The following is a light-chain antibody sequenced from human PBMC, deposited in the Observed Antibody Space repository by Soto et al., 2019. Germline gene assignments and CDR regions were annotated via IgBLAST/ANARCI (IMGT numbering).Light chain of an antibody. CDR1: QSVSNNY. CDR2: DAS. V-gene: IGKV3-20*01. CDR3: QQCARSPLT. Sequence: EIVLTQSPGTLSLSPGERATLSCRASQSVSNNYVAWYQQKPGQPPRLLIHDASNRATGIPDRFSGSGSGTDFTLTISRLEPEDFAVYYCQQCARSPLTFGQGTKVDIK. J-gene: IGKJ1*01.